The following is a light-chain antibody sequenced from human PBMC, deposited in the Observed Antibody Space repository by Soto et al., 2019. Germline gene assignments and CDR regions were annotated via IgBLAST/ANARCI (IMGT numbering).Light chain of an antibody. Sequence: IMLKQPAATASLPREERTTLSCRASSNVSSYLAWYQQKPGQAPRLLIYDASKRATGIPARFSGSGSGTDFTLTIGSLEAEDVAAYYCQQYNTWPLTFGEGTKVDIK. V-gene: IGKV3-11*01. J-gene: IGKJ4*01. CDR2: DAS. CDR3: QQYNTWPLT. CDR1: SNVSSY.